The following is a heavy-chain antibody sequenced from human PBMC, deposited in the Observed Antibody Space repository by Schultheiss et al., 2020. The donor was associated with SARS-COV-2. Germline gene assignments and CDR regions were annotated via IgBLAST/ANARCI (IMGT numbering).Heavy chain of an antibody. CDR2: IWYDGSNK. Sequence: GESLKISCAASGFTFSSYGMHWVRQAPGKGLEWVAVIWYDGSNKYYADSVKGRFTISRDNSKNTLYLQMNSLRAEDTAVYYCARDFSSWYYFDYWGQGTLVTVSS. V-gene: IGHV3-33*01. J-gene: IGHJ4*02. CDR3: ARDFSSWYYFDY. CDR1: GFTFSSYG. D-gene: IGHD6-13*01.